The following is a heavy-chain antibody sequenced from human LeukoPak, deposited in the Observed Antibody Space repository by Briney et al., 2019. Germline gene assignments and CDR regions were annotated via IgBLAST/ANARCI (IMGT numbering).Heavy chain of an antibody. J-gene: IGHJ6*03. Sequence: SQTLSLTCAISGDSVSRNSVAWNWIRQSPSRGLEWLGRTYYRSKWYNDYAVSVRSRISINPDTSKNQFSLQLNSVTPEDTAVYYCARGLVPEGHHYYYYMDVWGKGTTVTVSS. CDR1: GDSVSRNSVA. CDR2: TYYRSKWYN. CDR3: ARGLVPEGHHYYYYMDV. V-gene: IGHV6-1*01. D-gene: IGHD3-9*01.